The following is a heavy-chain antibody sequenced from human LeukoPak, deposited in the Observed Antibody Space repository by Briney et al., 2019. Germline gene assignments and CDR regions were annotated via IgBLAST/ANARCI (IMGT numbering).Heavy chain of an antibody. CDR2: ISSSGSTI. Sequence: GGSLRLSCAASGFTFSSYWMSWVRQAPGKGLGWVSYISSSGSTIYYADSVKGRFTISRDNAKNSLYLQMNSLRAEDTAVYYCARDFTYYDILTGYYKTLYYYMDVWGKGTTVTISS. D-gene: IGHD3-9*01. CDR3: ARDFTYYDILTGYYKTLYYYMDV. J-gene: IGHJ6*03. CDR1: GFTFSSYW. V-gene: IGHV3-48*04.